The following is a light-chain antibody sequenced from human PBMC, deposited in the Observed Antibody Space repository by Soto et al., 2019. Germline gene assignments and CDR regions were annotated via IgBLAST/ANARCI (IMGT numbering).Light chain of an antibody. CDR1: QSLLHSNGYNY. J-gene: IGKJ1*01. CDR2: LGS. CDR3: MRALQTLWT. Sequence: DIAMTQSPLSLAVTPGEPASISCRSSQSLLHSNGYNYLDWYLQKPGQSPQLLIYLGSNRTSGVPDRFSGSGSGTDFPLKISRVEADDVGVYYCMRALQTLWTFGQGTKVEIK. V-gene: IGKV2-28*01.